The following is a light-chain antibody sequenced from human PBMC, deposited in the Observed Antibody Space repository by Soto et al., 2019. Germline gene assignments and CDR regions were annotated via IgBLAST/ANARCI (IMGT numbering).Light chain of an antibody. V-gene: IGKV3-20*01. J-gene: IGKJ1*01. CDR3: QQYGNSPPT. CDR2: GAS. CDR1: QSISRY. Sequence: EIVLTQSPGTLSLSPGERTTLSCRASQSISRYLAWYQQKPGQSPRLLIYGASSRATGTPYRFSGSGSGTDFTLTISRLKPEDFALYYCQQYGNSPPTFGQGTRVDIK.